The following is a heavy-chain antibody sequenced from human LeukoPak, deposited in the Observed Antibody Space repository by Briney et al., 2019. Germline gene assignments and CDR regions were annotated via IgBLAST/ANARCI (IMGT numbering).Heavy chain of an antibody. D-gene: IGHD3-9*01. CDR2: IYHSGST. J-gene: IGHJ4*02. CDR1: GYSISSGYY. V-gene: IGHV4-38-2*02. CDR3: ARDPLLTGYIGV. Sequence: SETLSLTCTVSGYSISSGYYWGWIRQPPGKGLGRMGSIYHSGSTYYNPSLKSRVTISVDTSKNQFSLKLSSVSAADTAVYYCARDPLLTGYIGVWGQGTLVTVSS.